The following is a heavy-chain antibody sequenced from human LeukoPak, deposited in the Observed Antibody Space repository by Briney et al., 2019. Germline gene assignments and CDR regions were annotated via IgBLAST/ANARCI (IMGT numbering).Heavy chain of an antibody. Sequence: PGGSLRLSCAASGFTFSSYSMSWVRQAPGKGLEWVASIKQDGSEKYYVDSLKGRFTISRDNSKNTLYLQMNSLRAEDTAVYYCAKDWAVAAGTPGVAHFDYWGQGTLVTVSS. CDR1: GFTFSSYS. CDR2: IKQDGSEK. D-gene: IGHD6-13*01. CDR3: AKDWAVAAGTPGVAHFDY. J-gene: IGHJ4*02. V-gene: IGHV3-7*03.